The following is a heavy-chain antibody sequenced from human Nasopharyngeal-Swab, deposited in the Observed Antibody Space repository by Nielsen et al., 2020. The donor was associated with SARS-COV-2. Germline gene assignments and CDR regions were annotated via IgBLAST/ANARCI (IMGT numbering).Heavy chain of an antibody. CDR1: GGSISSGGYS. CDR2: IYHSGST. Sequence: SETLSLTCAVSGGSISSGGYSWSWIRQPPGKGLEWIGYIYHSGSTYYNPSLKSRVTISVDRSKNQFSLMVMSVTAADTAVYYCARGGDWRFDYWGQGALFTVSS. D-gene: IGHD2-21*02. J-gene: IGHJ4*02. V-gene: IGHV4-30-2*01. CDR3: ARGGDWRFDY.